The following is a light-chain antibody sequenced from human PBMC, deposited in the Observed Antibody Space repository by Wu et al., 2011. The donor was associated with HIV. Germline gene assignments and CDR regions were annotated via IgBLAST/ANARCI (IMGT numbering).Light chain of an antibody. J-gene: IGKJ5*01. Sequence: DILLTQSPGTLSLSPGERATLSCRASQSVTSNYLAWYQQKPGQAPRLLIYGASNRATGIPARFSGSGSGTDFTLSISSLESEDFAVYYCQHRSSWPLTFGQGTRLEIK. CDR1: QSVTSNY. CDR3: QHRSSWPLT. V-gene: IGKV3D-20*02. CDR2: GAS.